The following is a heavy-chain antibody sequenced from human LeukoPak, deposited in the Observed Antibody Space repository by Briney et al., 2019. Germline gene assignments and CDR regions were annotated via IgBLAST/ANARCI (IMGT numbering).Heavy chain of an antibody. Sequence: SETLSLTCTASGGSISSYYWSWIRQPAGKGLEWIGRIYTSGSTNYNPSLKSRVTMSVDTSKNQFSLKLSSVTAADTAVYYCARAISAAGTGGNAFDIWGQGTMVTVSS. CDR1: GGSISSYY. CDR2: IYTSGST. V-gene: IGHV4-4*07. CDR3: ARAISAAGTGGNAFDI. J-gene: IGHJ3*02. D-gene: IGHD6-13*01.